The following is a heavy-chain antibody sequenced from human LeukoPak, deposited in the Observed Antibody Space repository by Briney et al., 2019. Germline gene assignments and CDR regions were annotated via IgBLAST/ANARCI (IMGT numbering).Heavy chain of an antibody. CDR2: MNPNSGNT. J-gene: IGHJ4*02. Sequence: ASVKVSCKASGYTFTSYDINWVRQATGQGLEWMGWMNPNSGNTGYAQKFQGRVTMTRNTSISTAYMELSSLRSEDTAVYYCARGGMMSYYDYVWGSYWGQGTLVTVYS. CDR1: GYTFTSYD. CDR3: ARGGMMSYYDYVWGSY. D-gene: IGHD3-16*01. V-gene: IGHV1-8*01.